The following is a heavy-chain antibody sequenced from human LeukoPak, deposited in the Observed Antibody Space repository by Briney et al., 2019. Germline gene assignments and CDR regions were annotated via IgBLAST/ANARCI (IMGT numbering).Heavy chain of an antibody. V-gene: IGHV3-21*01. CDR1: GFTFSSYS. J-gene: IGHJ4*02. Sequence: GGSLRLSCAASGFTFSSYSMNWVRQAPGKGLEWVSSISSSSSYIYYADSVKGRFTVSRDNAKNSLYLQMNSLRAEDTAVYYCARVRGYSYGPLSYWGQGTLVTVSS. CDR3: ARVRGYSYGPLSY. D-gene: IGHD5-18*01. CDR2: ISSSSSYI.